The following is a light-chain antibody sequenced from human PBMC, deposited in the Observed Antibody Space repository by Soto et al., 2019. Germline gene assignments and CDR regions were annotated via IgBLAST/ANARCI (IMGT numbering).Light chain of an antibody. V-gene: IGLV2-14*03. J-gene: IGLJ1*01. CDR1: SSDVGGYNY. CDR2: DVS. CDR3: SSYTTSNTRQIV. Sequence: QSLLTQPASVSGSPGQSITISCTGTSSDVGGYNYVSWYQHHPGKAPKLIIYDVSNRPSGVSIRFSGSKSDNTASLTISGLQPEDEADYHCSSYTTSNTRQIVFGTGPKVTVL.